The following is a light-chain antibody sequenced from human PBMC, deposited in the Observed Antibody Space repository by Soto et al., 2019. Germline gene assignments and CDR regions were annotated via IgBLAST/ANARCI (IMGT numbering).Light chain of an antibody. J-gene: IGKJ3*01. CDR3: QQYNNYLCT. Sequence: DIQLTQSPSFLSSSVGDRVTIACRASQGISRFLVWYQQKPGKAPKVLIYAASTLQSGVPSRFSGSGCGTKFSLTISRLQPDDFAAYYCQQYNNYLCTSGPGTKVDFK. V-gene: IGKV1-9*01. CDR2: AAS. CDR1: QGISRF.